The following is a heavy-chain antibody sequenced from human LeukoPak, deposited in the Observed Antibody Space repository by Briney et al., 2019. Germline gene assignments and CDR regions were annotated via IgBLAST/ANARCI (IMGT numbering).Heavy chain of an antibody. J-gene: IGHJ4*02. CDR2: ISAYNGNI. D-gene: IGHD3-3*01. Sequence: GASVKVSCKASGYTFISYGITWVRQAPGQGLEWLGWISAYNGNIDYAQKLQGRVTLTTDTSTSTAYMEVRSLRSDDTAVYYCASMSGYYPSYYFDYWSQGTLVTVSS. CDR3: ASMSGYYPSYYFDY. CDR1: GYTFISYG. V-gene: IGHV1-18*01.